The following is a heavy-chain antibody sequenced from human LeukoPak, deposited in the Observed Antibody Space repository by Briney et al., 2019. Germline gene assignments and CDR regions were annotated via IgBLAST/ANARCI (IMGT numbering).Heavy chain of an antibody. CDR2: IKQDGSEK. CDR1: GFTFSNYW. J-gene: IGHJ5*02. CDR3: AREDGSGYYNWFDP. Sequence: GGSLRLSCAASGFTFSNYWMSWVRQAPGKGLEWVANIKQDGSEKYYVDSVKGRFTISRDNAKNLLDLQMNSLRAEDTAVYYCAREDGSGYYNWFDPWGQGTLVTVSS. V-gene: IGHV3-7*01. D-gene: IGHD3-22*01.